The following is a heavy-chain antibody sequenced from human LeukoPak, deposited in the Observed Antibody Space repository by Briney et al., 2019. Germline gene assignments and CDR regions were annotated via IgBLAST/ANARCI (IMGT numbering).Heavy chain of an antibody. CDR1: GFTFSRFW. CDR2: IKEDGSKI. CDR3: ARDNPYEEAMVTSRVLGAFDI. V-gene: IGHV3-7*01. J-gene: IGHJ3*02. D-gene: IGHD5-18*01. Sequence: GGSPRLSCAASGFTFSRFWMTWVRQAPGKGLEWVANIKEDGSKIYYVDSVKGRFTVSRENAKNSLYLQIDNLRAEDTAVYYCARDNPYEEAMVTSRVLGAFDIWGQGTMVTVSS.